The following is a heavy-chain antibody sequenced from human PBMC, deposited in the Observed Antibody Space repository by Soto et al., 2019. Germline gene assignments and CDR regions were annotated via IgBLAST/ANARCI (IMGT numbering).Heavy chain of an antibody. Sequence: GGSLRLSCAGSGFSLRTFWMHWVRQAPGKGLVWVSRINSDGRTTNYADSVKGRFTISXXXXXXTXYXRXXXLTTXDTAVDYCANGEGGYYDYSLGYWGQGTTVTVSA. CDR1: GFSLRTFW. V-gene: IGHV3-74*01. J-gene: IGHJ4*02. CDR3: ANGEGGYYDYSLGY. D-gene: IGHD5-12*01. CDR2: INSDGRTT.